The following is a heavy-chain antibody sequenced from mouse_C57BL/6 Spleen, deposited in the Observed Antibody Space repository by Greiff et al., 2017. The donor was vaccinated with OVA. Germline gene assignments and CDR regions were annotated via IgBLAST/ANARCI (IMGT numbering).Heavy chain of an antibody. V-gene: IGHV1-72*01. Sequence: QVQLQQPGAELVKPGASVKLSCKASGYTFTSYWMHWVKQRPGRGLEWIGRIDPNSGGTKYNEKFKSKATLNVDKPSSTAYMQLRSLTSEDSAVFYCARSGSSSYPPWFAYWGQGTLVTVSA. CDR3: ARSGSSSYPPWFAY. J-gene: IGHJ3*01. CDR1: GYTFTSYW. D-gene: IGHD3-2*02. CDR2: IDPNSGGT.